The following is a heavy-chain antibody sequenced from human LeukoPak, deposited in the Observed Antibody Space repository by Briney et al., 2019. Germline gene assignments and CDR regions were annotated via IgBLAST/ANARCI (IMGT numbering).Heavy chain of an antibody. CDR3: ARRRDWLDP. V-gene: IGHV4-4*09. J-gene: IGHJ5*02. CDR1: GGSISSYY. Sequence: PSETLSLTCTVSGGSISSYYWSWIRQPPGKGLEWIGYIYTSGSTNYNPSLKSRVTISVDTSKNQFSLKLSSVTAADTAVYYCARRRDWLDPWGQGTLVTVSS. CDR2: IYTSGST.